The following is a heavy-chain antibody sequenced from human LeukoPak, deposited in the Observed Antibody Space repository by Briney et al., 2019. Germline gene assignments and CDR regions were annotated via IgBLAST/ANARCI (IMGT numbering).Heavy chain of an antibody. CDR1: GFTFSSYS. Sequence: GGSLRLSCAASGFTFSSYSMNWVRQAPGKGPEWVSSISSSSSYIYYADSVKGRFTISRDNAKNSLYLQMNSLRAEDTAVYYCARDSLGIAAAGHDAFDIWGQGAMVTVSS. CDR2: ISSSSSYI. J-gene: IGHJ3*02. CDR3: ARDSLGIAAAGHDAFDI. V-gene: IGHV3-21*01. D-gene: IGHD6-13*01.